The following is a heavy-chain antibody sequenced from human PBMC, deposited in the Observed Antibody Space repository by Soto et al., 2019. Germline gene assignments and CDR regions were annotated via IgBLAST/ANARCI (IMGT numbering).Heavy chain of an antibody. CDR3: ARHCYSTSCYGWPQGFDP. CDR1: GGSISSSTYY. V-gene: IGHV4-39*01. J-gene: IGHJ5*02. Sequence: QLQLQESGPGLVKPSETLSVTCTVSGGSISSSTYYWGWIRQPPGKGLEWIGSFYYSGSTYYNPSLKSRVTISVDTSKNQFSLKLSSVTAADTAVYYCARHCYSTSCYGWPQGFDPWGQGTLVTVSS. CDR2: FYYSGST. D-gene: IGHD2-2*01.